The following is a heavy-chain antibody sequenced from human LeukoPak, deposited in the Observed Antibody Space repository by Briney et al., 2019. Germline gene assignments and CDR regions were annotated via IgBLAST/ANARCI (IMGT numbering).Heavy chain of an antibody. D-gene: IGHD6-13*01. CDR1: GYTFTSYG. V-gene: IGHV1-18*01. Sequence: EASVKVSCKASGYTFTSYGISWVRQAPGQGLEWMGWISAYNGNTNYAQKLQGRVTMTTDTSTSTAYMELRSLRSDDTAVYYCARDTAAAGRVNWFDPWGQGTLVTVSS. CDR3: ARDTAAAGRVNWFDP. J-gene: IGHJ5*02. CDR2: ISAYNGNT.